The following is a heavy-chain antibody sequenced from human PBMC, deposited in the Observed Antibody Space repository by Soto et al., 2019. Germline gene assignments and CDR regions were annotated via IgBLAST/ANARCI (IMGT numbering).Heavy chain of an antibody. V-gene: IGHV4-59*01. Sequence: SETLSLTCTVSGASISRYYWSWIRQSPGKGLEWIGYMFNTGSTNYNPSLKSRVTIPVDTSKNQFSLNLSSVTAADTAVYYCARGHFWFDPWGQGTLVTVSS. CDR2: MFNTGST. CDR3: ARGHFWFDP. CDR1: GASISRYY. J-gene: IGHJ5*02.